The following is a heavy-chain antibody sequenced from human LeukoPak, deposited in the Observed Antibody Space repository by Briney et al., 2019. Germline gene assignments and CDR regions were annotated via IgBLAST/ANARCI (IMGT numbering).Heavy chain of an antibody. V-gene: IGHV4-34*01. J-gene: IGHJ4*02. Sequence: PSETLSLTCAVYGGSFSGYYWSWIRQPPGKGLEWIGEINHSGSTNYNPSLKSRVTISVDTSKNQFSLKLSSVTAADTAVYYCASYPPGQWLGHPFDYWGQGTLVTVSS. CDR3: ASYPPGQWLGHPFDY. D-gene: IGHD6-19*01. CDR2: INHSGST. CDR1: GGSFSGYY.